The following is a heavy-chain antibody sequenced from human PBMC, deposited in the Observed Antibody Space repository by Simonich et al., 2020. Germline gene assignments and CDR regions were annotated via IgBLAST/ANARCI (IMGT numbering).Heavy chain of an antibody. Sequence: EVQLVESGGGLVQPGGSLRLFCAASGFTFSSYEMNWVRQAPGKGLEWVSYISSSGSTIYYADSVKGRYNSSRDKAKNSLYLQMNSRRAEDTAVYYCARDFRLQLVEIGTYYYYGMDVWGQGTTVTVSS. CDR1: GFTFSSYE. J-gene: IGHJ6*02. CDR2: ISSSGSTI. V-gene: IGHV3-48*03. CDR3: ARDFRLQLVEIGTYYYYGMDV. D-gene: IGHD6-6*01.